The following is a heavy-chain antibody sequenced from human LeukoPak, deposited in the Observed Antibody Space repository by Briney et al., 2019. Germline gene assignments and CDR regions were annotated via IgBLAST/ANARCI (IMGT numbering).Heavy chain of an antibody. CDR1: GGSISSGDYY. CDR2: IYYSGST. J-gene: IGHJ3*02. Sequence: SQTLSLTCTVSGGSISSGDYYWSWIRQPPGKGLEWIGYIYYSGSTYYNPSLKSRVTISVDTSKNQFSLKLSSVTAADTAVYYCARGGDSVTTASNDAFDIWGQGTMVTVSS. V-gene: IGHV4-30-4*01. CDR3: ARGGDSVTTASNDAFDI. D-gene: IGHD4-17*01.